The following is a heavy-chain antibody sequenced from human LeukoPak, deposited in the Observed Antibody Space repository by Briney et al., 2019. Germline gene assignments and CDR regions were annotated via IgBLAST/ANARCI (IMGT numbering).Heavy chain of an antibody. CDR2: INPIGAIT. CDR3: ARSQYLLNRDALDI. D-gene: IGHD1-14*01. J-gene: IGHJ3*02. V-gene: IGHV1-46*01. CDR1: GYIFTSYY. Sequence: GASVTVSCKASGYIFTSYYIHWVRQAPGQGLQWLGVINPIGAITIYAQNFQGRVTMTRDTSTSTVYMELSSLRSEDTAVYYCARSQYLLNRDALDIWGQGKMVTVSS.